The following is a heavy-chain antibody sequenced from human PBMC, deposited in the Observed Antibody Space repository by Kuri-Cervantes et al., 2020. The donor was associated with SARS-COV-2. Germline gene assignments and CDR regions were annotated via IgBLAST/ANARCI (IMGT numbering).Heavy chain of an antibody. CDR3: ARGRNYDILTGYYISTPFDY. D-gene: IGHD3-9*01. J-gene: IGHJ4*02. V-gene: IGHV3-33*08. Sequence: GESLKISCAVSGFTFSDYYMSWIRQAPGKGLEWVAVIWYDGSNKYYADSVKGRFTISRDNSKNTLYLQMNSLRAEDTAVYYCARGRNYDILTGYYISTPFDYWGQGTLVTVSS. CDR2: IWYDGSNK. CDR1: GFTFSDYY.